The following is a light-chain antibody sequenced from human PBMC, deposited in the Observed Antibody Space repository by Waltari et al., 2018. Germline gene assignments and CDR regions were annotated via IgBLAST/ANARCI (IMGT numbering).Light chain of an antibody. CDR3: NSYTGSSSWV. Sequence: QSALTHPASVSGSPGQSITISCTGTTSDVGFYNYVSWYQQHPGKAPQLIIYDVFERPSGVSNRFSGSKSGNTASLTISGLLAEDEADYYCNSYTGSSSWVFGGGTKLTVL. CDR2: DVF. J-gene: IGLJ3*02. V-gene: IGLV2-14*03. CDR1: TSDVGFYNY.